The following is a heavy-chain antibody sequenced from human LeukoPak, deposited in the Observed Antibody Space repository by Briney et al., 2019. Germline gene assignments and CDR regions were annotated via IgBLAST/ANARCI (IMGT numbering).Heavy chain of an antibody. Sequence: GGSLRFSCAASGFTFSSYTMHWVRQAPGKGLEWVTVISYDGNNKYYADSVKGRFTISRDNSKYTLYLQMNSLRPEDTAVYYCARTGSLTMNRFDPWGQGTLVTVSS. V-gene: IGHV3-30*04. J-gene: IGHJ5*02. CDR3: ARTGSLTMNRFDP. CDR1: GFTFSSYT. D-gene: IGHD1-14*01. CDR2: ISYDGNNK.